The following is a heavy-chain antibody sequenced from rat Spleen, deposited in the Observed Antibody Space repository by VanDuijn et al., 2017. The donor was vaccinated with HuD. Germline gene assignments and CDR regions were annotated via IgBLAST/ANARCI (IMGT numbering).Heavy chain of an antibody. CDR2: ISYGDTSGHSST. D-gene: IGHD1-11*01. Sequence: EVQLVESGGGLVQPGRSLKLSCAASGFTFSDYGMAWVRQAPTKGLEWVATISYGDTSGHSSTYYRDSVEGRFTVSRDNAKSTLNLQMDSLGSEDTATYYCVRKDTTGYSNWFTYWGQGTLVTVSS. V-gene: IGHV5-29*01. J-gene: IGHJ3*01. CDR1: GFTFSDYG. CDR3: VRKDTTGYSNWFTY.